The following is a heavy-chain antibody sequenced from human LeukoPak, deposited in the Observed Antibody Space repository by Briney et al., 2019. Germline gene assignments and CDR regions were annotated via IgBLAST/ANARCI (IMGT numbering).Heavy chain of an antibody. V-gene: IGHV4-59*01. CDR3: ARDRSSGWYYYGMDV. CDR1: GGSISSYY. J-gene: IGHJ6*02. Sequence: SETLSLTCTVSGGSISSYYWNWIRQPPGKGLEWIGYIYYSGSTNYNPSLKSRVTISADTSKNQFSLKLSSVTAADTAVYYCARDRSSGWYYYGMDVWGQGTTVTVSS. CDR2: IYYSGST. D-gene: IGHD6-19*01.